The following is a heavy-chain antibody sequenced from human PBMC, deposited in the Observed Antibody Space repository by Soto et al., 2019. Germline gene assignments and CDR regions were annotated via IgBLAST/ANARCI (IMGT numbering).Heavy chain of an antibody. Sequence: ASVKVSCKASGYTFTSYYMHWVRQAPGQGLEWVGIINPSGGSTSYAQKFQGRVTMTRDTSTSTVYMELSSLRSEDTAVYYCARRNYRGGVYNWFDPWGQGTLVTVSS. D-gene: IGHD1-7*01. CDR2: INPSGGST. CDR1: GYTFTSYY. V-gene: IGHV1-46*01. J-gene: IGHJ5*02. CDR3: ARRNYRGGVYNWFDP.